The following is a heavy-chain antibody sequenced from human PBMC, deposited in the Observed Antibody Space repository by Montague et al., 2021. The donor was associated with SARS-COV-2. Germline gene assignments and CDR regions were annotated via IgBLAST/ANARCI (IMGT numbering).Heavy chain of an antibody. V-gene: IGHV1-18*01. J-gene: IGHJ4*02. CDR3: ARVKWLRLDY. CDR2: ISAYNGNT. D-gene: IGHD5-12*01. CDR1: GYTFSSYG. Sequence: SVKVSCKASGYTFSSYGISWVRQAPGQGLEWMGWISAYNGNTNYAQKLQGRVTMTTEKSTSTAYMELRSLRSDDTDLYYCARVKWLRLDYWGQGTLVTVSS.